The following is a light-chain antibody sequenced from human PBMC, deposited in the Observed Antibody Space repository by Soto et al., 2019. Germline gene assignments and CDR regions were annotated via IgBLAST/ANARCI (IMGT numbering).Light chain of an antibody. J-gene: IGLJ3*02. V-gene: IGLV1-36*01. CDR3: SAWDDSLNGVL. CDR2: YDD. Sequence: QSVLTQPPSVSEAPRQRVTISCSGSSSNIGKNAVNWYQQLPGEAPKLLIYYDDLLPSGVSGRFSGSRSGTSASLAISGLQSEDEGVYYCSAWDDSLNGVLFGGGTQLTVL. CDR1: SSNIGKNA.